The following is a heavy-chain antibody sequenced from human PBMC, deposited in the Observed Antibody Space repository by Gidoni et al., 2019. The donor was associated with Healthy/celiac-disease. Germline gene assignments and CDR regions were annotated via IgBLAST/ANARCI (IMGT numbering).Heavy chain of an antibody. J-gene: IGHJ4*02. V-gene: IGHV3-30*02. CDR3: AKAAVVVVAATSPIVSYYFDY. CDR1: GFTFSSYG. D-gene: IGHD2-15*01. Sequence: QVQLVESGGGVVQPGGSLRLSCAASGFTFSSYGMPWVRQAPGKGLEWVAFIRYDGSNKYYADSVKGRFTISRDNSKNTLYLQMNSLRAEDTAVYYCAKAAVVVVAATSPIVSYYFDYWGQGTLVTVSS. CDR2: IRYDGSNK.